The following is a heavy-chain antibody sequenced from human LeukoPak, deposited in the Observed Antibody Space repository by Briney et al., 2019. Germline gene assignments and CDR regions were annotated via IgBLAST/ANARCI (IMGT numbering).Heavy chain of an antibody. D-gene: IGHD6-13*01. CDR3: ARTGYSSSGYYYYYYYMDV. CDR2: ISSSSSYT. Sequence: GGSLRLSCAASGFTFSSYSMNWVRQAPGKGLEWVSSISSSSSYTHYADSVKGRITISRDNAKNSLYLQMSSLRAEDTAVYYCARTGYSSSGYYYYYYYMDVWGKGTTVTVSS. CDR1: GFTFSSYS. V-gene: IGHV3-21*01. J-gene: IGHJ6*03.